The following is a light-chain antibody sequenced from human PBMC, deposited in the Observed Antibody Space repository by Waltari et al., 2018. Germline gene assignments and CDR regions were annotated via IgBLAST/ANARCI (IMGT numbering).Light chain of an antibody. CDR1: QSLLYKSNNKNY. J-gene: IGKJ1*01. V-gene: IGKV4-1*01. CDR3: QQYYSTPWT. CDR2: WAS. Sequence: DIVMTQSPDSLAVSLGERATLNCTSSQSLLYKSNNKNYLAWYQQKPGQPPKLLIYWASTRESGVPDRFSGSGSGTDFTLTISSLQAEDVAVYYCQQYYSTPWTFGQGTKVEVK.